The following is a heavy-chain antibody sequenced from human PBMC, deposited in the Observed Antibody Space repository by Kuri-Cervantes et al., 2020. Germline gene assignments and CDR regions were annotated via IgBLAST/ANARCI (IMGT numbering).Heavy chain of an antibody. D-gene: IGHD3-10*01. CDR2: IYYSGST. CDR1: GGSISSYY. V-gene: IGHV4-59*01. Sequence: GSLRLSCTVSGGSISSYYWSWIRQPPGKGLEWIGYIYYSGSTNYNPLLKSRVTISVDTSKNQFSLKLSSVTAADTAVYYCARGVKERAFDIWGQGTMVTVSS. CDR3: ARGVKERAFDI. J-gene: IGHJ3*02.